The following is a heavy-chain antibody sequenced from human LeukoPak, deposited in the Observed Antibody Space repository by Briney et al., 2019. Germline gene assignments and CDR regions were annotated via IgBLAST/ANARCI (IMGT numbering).Heavy chain of an antibody. D-gene: IGHD6-13*01. V-gene: IGHV4-61*02. CDR1: GGSISSGSYY. CDR3: ARGLGSSWSWFDP. Sequence: PSQTLSLTCTVSGGSISSGSYYWSWIRQPAGKGLEWIGRIYTSGSTNYNPSLKSRVTMSVDTSKNQFSLKLSSVTAADTAVYYCARGLGSSWSWFDPWGQGTLVTVSS. J-gene: IGHJ5*02. CDR2: IYTSGST.